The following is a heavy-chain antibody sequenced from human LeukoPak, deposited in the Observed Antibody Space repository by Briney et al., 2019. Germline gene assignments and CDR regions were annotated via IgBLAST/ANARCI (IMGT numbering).Heavy chain of an antibody. CDR3: ARDGYSSSWVNWFDP. CDR1: GFTFSSYW. J-gene: IGHJ5*02. D-gene: IGHD6-13*01. V-gene: IGHV3-74*01. CDR2: INSDGSST. Sequence: PGGSLRLSCAASGFTFSSYWMHWVRQAPGKGLVWVSRINSDGSSTSYADSVKGRFTISRDSAKNALYLQMNSLRAEDTAVYYCARDGYSSSWVNWFDPWGQGTLVTVSS.